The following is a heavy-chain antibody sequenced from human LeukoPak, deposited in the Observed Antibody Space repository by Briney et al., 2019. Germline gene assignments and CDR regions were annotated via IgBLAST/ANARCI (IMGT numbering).Heavy chain of an antibody. D-gene: IGHD6-13*01. CDR2: IRYDGSNK. J-gene: IGHJ4*02. Sequence: QTGGSLRLTCAASGFTFSSYDMHWVRQAPGKGLEWVAFIRYDGSNKYYADSVKGRFTISRDNSKNTLYLQMNSLRAEDTAVYYCAKDLELVAAAEPSIGDYWGQGTLVTVSS. V-gene: IGHV3-30*02. CDR3: AKDLELVAAAEPSIGDY. CDR1: GFTFSSYD.